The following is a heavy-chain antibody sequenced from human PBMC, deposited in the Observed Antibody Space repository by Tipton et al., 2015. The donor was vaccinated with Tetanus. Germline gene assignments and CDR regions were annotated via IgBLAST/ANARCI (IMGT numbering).Heavy chain of an antibody. J-gene: IGHJ4*02. Sequence: QLVQSGAEVKKPGDSLKISCKASGYSFTNYWIGWVRQMPGKGLEWMGIIYPGDSDTRYSTPFEGLVTISADRSPSTAYVQWSSLTASDAAVYYCARQADYNILTGYYYYFDYWGQGSLVTVSS. D-gene: IGHD3-9*01. CDR2: IYPGDSDT. CDR3: ARQADYNILTGYYYYFDY. CDR1: GYSFTNYW. V-gene: IGHV5-51*01.